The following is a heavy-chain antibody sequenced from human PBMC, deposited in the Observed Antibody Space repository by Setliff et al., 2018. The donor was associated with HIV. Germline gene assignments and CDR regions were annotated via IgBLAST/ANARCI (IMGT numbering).Heavy chain of an antibody. J-gene: IGHJ5*02. V-gene: IGHV4-59*06. CDR2: INYSGST. CDR1: GGSISSYY. Sequence: SETLSLTCTVSGGSISSYYWSWIRQHPGKGLEWIGYINYSGSTYYNPSLKSRFTISVDTSKNQFSLKLTSVTAADTAVYYCSRGNQRFGGFGWFDPWGQGTLVTVS. D-gene: IGHD3-10*01. CDR3: SRGNQRFGGFGWFDP.